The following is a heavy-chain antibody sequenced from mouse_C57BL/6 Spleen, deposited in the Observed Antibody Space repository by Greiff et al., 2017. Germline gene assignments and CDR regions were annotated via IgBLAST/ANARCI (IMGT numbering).Heavy chain of an antibody. V-gene: IGHV1-81*01. CDR3: ASNYEGYYAMDY. J-gene: IGHJ4*01. D-gene: IGHD2-1*01. CDR1: GYTFTSYG. Sequence: QVQLQQSGAELARPGASVKLSCKASGYTFTSYGISWVKQRTGQGLEWIGEIYPRSGNTYYNEKFKGKATLTADKSSSTAYMELRSLTSEDSAVYFCASNYEGYYAMDYWGQGTSVTVSS. CDR2: IYPRSGNT.